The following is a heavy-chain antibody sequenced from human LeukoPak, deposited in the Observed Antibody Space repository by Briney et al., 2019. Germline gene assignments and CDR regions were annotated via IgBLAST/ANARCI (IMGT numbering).Heavy chain of an antibody. CDR3: ARVGRYFDWLYTAPPFFFFGGEGGYWFDP. V-gene: IGHV7-4-1*02. D-gene: IGHD3-9*01. Sequence: GASVKVSCKSSGYTCTSYIINWVRQAPGQGLEWMGWINTNTGNPTYAQGFSGRFVFSLDTSASTAYLQISSLKAEDTAVYYCARVGRYFDWLYTAPPFFFFGGEGGYWFDPWGQGTLVTVSS. CDR2: INTNTGNP. J-gene: IGHJ5*02. CDR1: GYTCTSYI.